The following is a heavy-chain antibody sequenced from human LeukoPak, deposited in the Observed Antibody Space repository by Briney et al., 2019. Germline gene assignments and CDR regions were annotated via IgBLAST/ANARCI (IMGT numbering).Heavy chain of an antibody. Sequence: VASVKVSCKASGYTFTGYYMHWVRQAPGQGLEWMGWINPNSGGTNYAQKFQSRVTMTTDTSISTAYMELSRLRSDDTTVDYCARVTVSGSYWLLDYWGQGTLVTVSS. V-gene: IGHV1-2*02. J-gene: IGHJ4*02. D-gene: IGHD3-10*01. CDR1: GYTFTGYY. CDR2: INPNSGGT. CDR3: ARVTVSGSYWLLDY.